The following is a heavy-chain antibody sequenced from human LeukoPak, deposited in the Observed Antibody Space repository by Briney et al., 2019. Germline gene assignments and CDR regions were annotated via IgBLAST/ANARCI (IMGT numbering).Heavy chain of an antibody. J-gene: IGHJ5*02. CDR2: IYYSGST. CDR3: ARDPLGGYWFDP. V-gene: IGHV4-59*01. CDR1: GGSISTYY. D-gene: IGHD5-12*01. Sequence: PSETLSFTCTVSGGSISTYYWNWIRQPPGKGLEWIAYIYYSGSTNYNPSLKSRVTISVDTSKNQISPKLSSVTAADTAVYYCARDPLGGYWFDPWGQGTLVTVSS.